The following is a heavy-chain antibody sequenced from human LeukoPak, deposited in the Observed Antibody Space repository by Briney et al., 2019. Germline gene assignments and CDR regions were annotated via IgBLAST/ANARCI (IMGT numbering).Heavy chain of an antibody. V-gene: IGHV4-59*01. J-gene: IGHJ6*02. Sequence: PSETLSLTCTVSGGSINTYHWSWIRQPPGKGLEWIGYVYYSGSTNYNPSLKSRVTISVDTSKYQFSLKLSSVTAADTAVYYCARDSGRIHGYYYGMDVWGQGTTVTVSS. CDR2: VYYSGST. CDR3: ARDSGRIHGYYYGMDV. D-gene: IGHD1-1*01. CDR1: GGSINTYH.